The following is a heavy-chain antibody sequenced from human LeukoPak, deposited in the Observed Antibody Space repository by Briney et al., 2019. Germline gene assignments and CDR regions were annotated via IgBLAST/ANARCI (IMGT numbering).Heavy chain of an antibody. CDR2: IYHSGST. D-gene: IGHD2-15*01. V-gene: IGHV4-4*02. CDR3: AKEPGRRVRSFDY. Sequence: SETLSLTCAVSGGSISSSNWWSWVRQPPGKGLEWIGEIYHSGSTNYNPSLKSRVTISVDKSKNQFSLKLSSVTAADTAVYYCAKEPGRRVRSFDYWGQGTLVTVSS. J-gene: IGHJ4*02. CDR1: GGSISSSNW.